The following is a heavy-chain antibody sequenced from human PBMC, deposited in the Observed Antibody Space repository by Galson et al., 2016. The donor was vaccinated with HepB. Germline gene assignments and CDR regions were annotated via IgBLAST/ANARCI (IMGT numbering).Heavy chain of an antibody. J-gene: IGHJ4*02. CDR1: GFTFSSYW. CDR3: VRGRDCTTTSCYDRPLDY. V-gene: IGHV3-74*01. CDR2: INNDGSNR. D-gene: IGHD2-2*01. Sequence: SLRLSCAASGFTFSSYWMHWVHQAPGRGLVWVSRINNDGSNRRYADSVKGRFTISRDNAKNTLYLQMIRLRAEDTAVYYCVRGRDCTTTSCYDRPLDYWGQGALVTVSS.